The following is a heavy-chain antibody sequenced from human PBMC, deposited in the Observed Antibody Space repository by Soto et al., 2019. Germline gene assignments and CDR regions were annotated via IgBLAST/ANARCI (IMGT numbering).Heavy chain of an antibody. CDR2: ISGSGGST. J-gene: IGHJ4*02. D-gene: IGHD4-17*01. CDR3: AKVKPGTVSTRYYFDY. CDR1: GFTFSSYA. V-gene: IGHV3-23*01. Sequence: EVQLLESGGGLVQPGGSLRLSCAASGFTFSSYAMSWVRQAPGKGLEWVSAISGSGGSTYYADSVKGRFTISRDISKKTLYLQMNSLRAEDTAVYYCAKVKPGTVSTRYYFDYWGQGTLVTVSS.